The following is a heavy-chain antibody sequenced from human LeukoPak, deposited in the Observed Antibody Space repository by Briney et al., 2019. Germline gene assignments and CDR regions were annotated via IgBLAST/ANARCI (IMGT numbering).Heavy chain of an antibody. V-gene: IGHV3-74*01. CDR1: GFTFSRYW. CDR2: SNSDGSST. Sequence: PGGSLRLSCAASGFTFSRYWMHWVRQAPGKGLVWVSRSNSDGSSTSYADSVKGRLTISGDNDKTTLYRQMKSLRAEDTAVYYGARDADVVFPYYYGSGRDFDYWGQGTLVTVSS. CDR3: ARDADVVFPYYYGSGRDFDY. D-gene: IGHD3-10*01. J-gene: IGHJ4*02.